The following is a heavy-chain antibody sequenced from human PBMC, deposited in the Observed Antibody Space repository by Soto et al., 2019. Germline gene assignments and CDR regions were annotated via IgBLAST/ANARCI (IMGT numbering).Heavy chain of an antibody. Sequence: GGSLRLSCAASGFTFTTYAMSWVRQAQGKGLEWVSAISGSGGSTYYADSVKGRFTISRDNFKDTLYLQMTSLRAEDTAVYYCAKALGYCTNGVCFSYFYYGMDVWGQGTTVTVSS. CDR1: GFTFTTYA. V-gene: IGHV3-23*01. CDR2: ISGSGGST. CDR3: AKALGYCTNGVCFSYFYYGMDV. J-gene: IGHJ6*02. D-gene: IGHD2-8*01.